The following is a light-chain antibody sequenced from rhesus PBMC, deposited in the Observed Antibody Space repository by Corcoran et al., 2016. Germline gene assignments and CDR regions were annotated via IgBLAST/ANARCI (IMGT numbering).Light chain of an antibody. J-gene: IGKJ4*01. CDR3: QQYSNWPLT. CDR2: AVS. CDR1: QSVSSS. V-gene: IGKV3-24*01. Sequence: EIVMTQSPATLSLSPGERATLSCRASQSVSSSLAWYQQKPRQAPRPLIYAVSNGANGIPDRFIGSGSGTDFTLTISSLEPEDVAVYYCQQYSNWPLTFGGGTKVEIK.